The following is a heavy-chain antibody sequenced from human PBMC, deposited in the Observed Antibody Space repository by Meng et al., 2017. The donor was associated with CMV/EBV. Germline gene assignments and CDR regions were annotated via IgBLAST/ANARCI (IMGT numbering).Heavy chain of an antibody. CDR3: VTWLWFGELSGYYFDY. Sequence: LQLQESGLVVVHPSEPLPSTCTVSGASTSSSRSYCGWIRQPPGKGLEWIGSIYYSGSTYYNPSLKSRVTISVDTSKNQFSLKLSSVTAADTAVYYCVTWLWFGELSGYYFDYWGQGTLVTVSS. V-gene: IGHV4-39*07. J-gene: IGHJ4*02. CDR2: IYYSGST. D-gene: IGHD3-10*01. CDR1: GASTSSSRSY.